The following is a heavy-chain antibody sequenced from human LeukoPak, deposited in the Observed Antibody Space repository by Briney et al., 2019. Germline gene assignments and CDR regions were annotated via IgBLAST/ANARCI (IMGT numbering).Heavy chain of an antibody. CDR2: INNDGTAT. CDR3: ATVSDY. CDR1: GFTFNYFW. J-gene: IGHJ4*02. V-gene: IGHV3-74*01. Sequence: GGSLRLSCAASGFTFNYFWMHWVRHVPGGGLVWVSGINNDGTATYYADSVKGRFTISRDNAKNTVYLQMNGLRAEDTTVYYCATVSDYWGQGTLVTVSS.